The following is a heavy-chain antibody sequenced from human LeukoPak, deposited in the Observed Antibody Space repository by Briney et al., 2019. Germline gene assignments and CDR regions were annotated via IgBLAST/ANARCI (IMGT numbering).Heavy chain of an antibody. V-gene: IGHV1-18*04. D-gene: IGHD3-10*01. CDR1: GYTFTSYG. CDR3: ARVHVLLWFGELLSYGMDV. Sequence: GASVKVSCKASGYTFTSYGISWVRQAPGQGLEWMGWISAYNGNTNYAQKFQGRVTMTRDTSISTAYMELSRLRSDDTAVYYCARVHVLLWFGELLSYGMDVWGQGTTVTVSS. J-gene: IGHJ6*02. CDR2: ISAYNGNT.